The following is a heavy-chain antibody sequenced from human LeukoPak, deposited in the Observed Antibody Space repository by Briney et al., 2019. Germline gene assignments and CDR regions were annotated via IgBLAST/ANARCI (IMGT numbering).Heavy chain of an antibody. CDR3: AKRLGDY. V-gene: IGHV3-23*01. CDR2: ISGSGATT. J-gene: IGHJ4*02. Sequence: GGSLRLSCAASGFTFSSYGTSWVRQAPGKGLEWVSAISGSGATTYYADSVKGRFTISRDNSKNTLYLQMSSLRAEDAAVYYCAKRLGDYWGQGTLVTVSS. D-gene: IGHD6-25*01. CDR1: GFTFSSYG.